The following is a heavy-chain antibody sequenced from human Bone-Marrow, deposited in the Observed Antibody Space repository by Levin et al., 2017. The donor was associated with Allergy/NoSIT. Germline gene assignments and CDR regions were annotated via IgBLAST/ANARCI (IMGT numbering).Heavy chain of an antibody. CDR1: GFTFTSYW. CDR3: ARSHPDNCFDP. J-gene: IGHJ5*02. V-gene: IGHV3-7*01. CDR2: IKQDGSEK. Sequence: GGSLRLSCAASGFTFTSYWMSWVRQAPGKGLEWVANIKQDGSEKYYVDSVKGRFTISRDNAKNSLYLQMNSLRAEDMAVYYCARSHPDNCFDPWGQGTLVTVSS.